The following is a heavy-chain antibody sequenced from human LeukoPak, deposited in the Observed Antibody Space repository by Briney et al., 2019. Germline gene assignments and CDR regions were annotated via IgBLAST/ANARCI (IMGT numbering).Heavy chain of an antibody. CDR1: GFTFSSYA. Sequence: GGSLRLSCAASGFTFSSYAMHWVRQAPGKGLEWVAVISYDGSNKYYADSVKGRFTISRDNSKNTLYLQMNSLRAEDTAVYYCATAYCSGGSCYLGGGYSYGSADYWGQGTLVTVSS. CDR3: ATAYCSGGSCYLGGGYSYGSADY. D-gene: IGHD2-15*01. J-gene: IGHJ4*02. CDR2: ISYDGSNK. V-gene: IGHV3-30*04.